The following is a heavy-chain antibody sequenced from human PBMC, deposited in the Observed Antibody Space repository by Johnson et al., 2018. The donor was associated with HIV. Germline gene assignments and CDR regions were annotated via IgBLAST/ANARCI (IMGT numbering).Heavy chain of an antibody. V-gene: IGHV3-30*04. CDR2: ISFDGSKK. CDR3: ARDTKVPRYKWNDAGFDM. Sequence: QVQLVESGGGVVQPGKSLRLSCVASEFNFNTYTMHWVRQAPGKGLEWMAVISFDGSKKYYADSVKGRFSISRDDSKNTLYLQMNSLRAEDTAVYYCARDTKVPRYKWNDAGFDMWGQGTMVTVSS. J-gene: IGHJ3*02. CDR1: EFNFNTYT. D-gene: IGHD1-1*01.